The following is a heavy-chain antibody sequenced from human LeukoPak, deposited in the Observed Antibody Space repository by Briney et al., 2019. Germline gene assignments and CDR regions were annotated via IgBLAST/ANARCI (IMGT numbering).Heavy chain of an antibody. CDR1: GFTFSSYE. V-gene: IGHV3-48*03. Sequence: GGSLRLSCAASGFTFSSYEMNWVRQAPGKGLEWASYISSSGSTIYYADSVKGRFTISRDNAKNSLYLEMNSLRAEDTAVYFCARVSRFSINWLDPWGQGTLVTVSS. CDR2: ISSSGSTI. J-gene: IGHJ5*02. D-gene: IGHD3-10*01. CDR3: ARVSRFSINWLDP.